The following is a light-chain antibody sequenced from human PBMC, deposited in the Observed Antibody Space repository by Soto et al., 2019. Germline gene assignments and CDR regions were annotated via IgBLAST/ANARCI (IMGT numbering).Light chain of an antibody. V-gene: IGKV3-20*01. CDR1: QSVSSSY. J-gene: IGKJ2*01. CDR2: GAS. CDR3: QQYGSSPPYT. Sequence: EIVLTQSPGTLSLSPGERATLSCRASQSVSSSYLAWYQQKPGQAPRLLIYGASSRATGIPDRFSCSGSVTDFTLPISRLEPEDLAVYYCQQYGSSPPYTFGQGTKLEIK.